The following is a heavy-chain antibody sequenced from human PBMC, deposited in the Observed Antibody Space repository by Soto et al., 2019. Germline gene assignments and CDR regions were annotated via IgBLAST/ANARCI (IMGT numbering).Heavy chain of an antibody. V-gene: IGHV4-59*01. CDR2: IYYSGST. CDR1: GGSISSYY. J-gene: IGHJ4*02. D-gene: IGHD6-19*01. Sequence: SETLSLTCTVSGGSISSYYWSWIRQPPGKGLEWIGYIYYSGSTNYNPSLKSRVTISVDTSKNQFSLKLSSVTAADTAVYYCARDSAVALFDYWGQGTPVTVSS. CDR3: ARDSAVALFDY.